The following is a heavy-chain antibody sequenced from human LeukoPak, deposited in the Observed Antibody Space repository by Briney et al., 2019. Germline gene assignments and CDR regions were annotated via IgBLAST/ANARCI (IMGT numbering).Heavy chain of an antibody. CDR1: GYTFTNYA. CDR2: ISTYNGNT. D-gene: IGHD5-18*01. J-gene: IGHJ4*02. V-gene: IGHV1-18*01. Sequence: GASVKVSCKTSGYTFTNYAISWVRQAPGQGLEWMGWISTYNGNTNYAQKLQGRVTMTTDTSTSTAYMELRSLRSDDTAVYYCARIVGYNYADFWGQGALVTVSS. CDR3: ARIVGYNYADF.